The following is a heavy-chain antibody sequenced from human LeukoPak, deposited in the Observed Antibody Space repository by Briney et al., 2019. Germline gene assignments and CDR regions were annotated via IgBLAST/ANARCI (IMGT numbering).Heavy chain of an antibody. J-gene: IGHJ4*02. D-gene: IGHD3-22*01. CDR1: GYTFTGYY. CDR3: ARASSGYHHAIDY. V-gene: IGHV1-2*02. Sequence: GASVKVSCKTSGYTFTGYYMHWVRQAPGQGLEWMGWINPNSGGTNYAQKFQGRVTMTRDTSISTAYMELSRLRSDDTAVYYCARASSGYHHAIDYWGQGTLVTVSS. CDR2: INPNSGGT.